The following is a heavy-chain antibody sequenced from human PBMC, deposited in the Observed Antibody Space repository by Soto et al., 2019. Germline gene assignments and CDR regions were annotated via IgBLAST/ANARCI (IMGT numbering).Heavy chain of an antibody. CDR1: GGSFSGYY. D-gene: IGHD2-2*01. V-gene: IGHV4-34*01. J-gene: IGHJ6*02. CDR3: ARICSSTSCYYYYGMDV. CDR2: INHRGST. Sequence: QVQLQQWGAGLLKPSETLSLTCAVYGGSFSGYYWSGIRQPPGKGLEGIGEINHRGSTNYNPSLKSRVTISVDTSKNQFSLKLSSVTAADTAVYYCARICSSTSCYYYYGMDVWGQGTTVTVSS.